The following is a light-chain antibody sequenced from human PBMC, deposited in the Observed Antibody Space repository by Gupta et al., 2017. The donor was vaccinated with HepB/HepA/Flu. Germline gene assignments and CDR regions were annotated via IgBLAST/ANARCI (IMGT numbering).Light chain of an antibody. J-gene: IGLJ3*02. CDR3: TVWDVSLKNWV. Sequence: QSVVTPPPSASGTPGQRATIPCSGTNSNIGTNFVYWFQQLSGAAPKLLIYRDNQRPSGVPDRFSGSKSGTSASLSISGLRSEDEADYYCTVWDVSLKNWVFGGGTKVTVL. CDR1: NSNIGTNF. CDR2: RDN. V-gene: IGLV1-47*01.